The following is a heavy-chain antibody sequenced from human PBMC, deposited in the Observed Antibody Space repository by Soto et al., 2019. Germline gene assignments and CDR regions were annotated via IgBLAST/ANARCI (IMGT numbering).Heavy chain of an antibody. J-gene: IGHJ4*02. Sequence: ASVKVSCKASGYTFTSYGISWVRQAPGQGLEWKRWISAYNGNTNYAQKLQGRVTMTTDTSTSTAYMELRSLRSDDTAVYYCARDPYKYCSGGSCYREFLYYFDYWGQGTLVTVSS. CDR3: ARDPYKYCSGGSCYREFLYYFDY. CDR2: ISAYNGNT. CDR1: GYTFTSYG. V-gene: IGHV1-18*01. D-gene: IGHD2-15*01.